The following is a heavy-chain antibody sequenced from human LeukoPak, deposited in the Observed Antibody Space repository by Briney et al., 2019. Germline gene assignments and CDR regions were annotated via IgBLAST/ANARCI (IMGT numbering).Heavy chain of an antibody. CDR3: ARGKRWLQFPHYYYYYMDV. V-gene: IGHV1-8*03. D-gene: IGHD5-24*01. J-gene: IGHJ6*03. CDR2: MNPNSGNT. CDR1: GYTFTSYD. Sequence: GASVKVSCKASGYTFTSYDINWVRQATGQGLEWMGWMNPNSGNTGYAQKFQGRVTITRNTSISTAYMELSSLRSEDTAVYYCARGKRWLQFPHYYYYYMDVWGKGTTVTVSS.